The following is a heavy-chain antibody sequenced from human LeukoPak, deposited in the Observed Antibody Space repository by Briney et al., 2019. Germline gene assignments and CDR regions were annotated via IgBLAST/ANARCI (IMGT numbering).Heavy chain of an antibody. CDR1: GFTFSDYY. J-gene: IGHJ6*03. CDR2: ISSSGSTI. Sequence: GGSLRLSCAASGFTFSDYYMSWIRQAPGKGREWVSYISSSGSTIYYADSVKGRFTISRDNAKNSLYLQMNSLRAEDTAVYYCAREGAITMVRGALYYYYMDVWGKGTTVTISS. D-gene: IGHD3-10*01. CDR3: AREGAITMVRGALYYYYMDV. V-gene: IGHV3-11*01.